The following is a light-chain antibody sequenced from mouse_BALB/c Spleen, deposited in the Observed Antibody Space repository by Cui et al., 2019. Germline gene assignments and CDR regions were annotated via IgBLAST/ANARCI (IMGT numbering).Light chain of an antibody. CDR2: STS. V-gene: IGKV4-80*01. CDR1: SSVSY. J-gene: IGKJ1*01. Sequence: QIVLTQSPAIMSASLAAEITLTCSASSSVSYVHWYQQKSGTSPKLLIFSTSNLASGVPSRFSGSGSGTFYSLTISSVEAEDAADYYCHQWSSYPLTFGGGTKLEIK. CDR3: HQWSSYPLT.